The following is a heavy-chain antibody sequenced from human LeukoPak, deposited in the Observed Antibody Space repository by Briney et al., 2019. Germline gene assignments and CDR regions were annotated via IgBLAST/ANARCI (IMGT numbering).Heavy chain of an antibody. D-gene: IGHD2-2*02. CDR3: ARGYCSSTSCYTDY. J-gene: IGHJ4*02. Sequence: PSETLSLTCAVYGGSLNVNYWSWIRQPPGKGLEWIGEGDHSGGTKYNPSLKSRVTMSVDTSKNQFSLKLSSVTAADTAVYYCARGYCSSTSCYTDYWGQGTLVTVSS. CDR1: GGSLNVNY. CDR2: GDHSGGT. V-gene: IGHV4-34*01.